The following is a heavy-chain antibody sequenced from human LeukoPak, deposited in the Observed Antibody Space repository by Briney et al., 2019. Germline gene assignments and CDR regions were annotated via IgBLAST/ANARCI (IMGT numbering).Heavy chain of an antibody. Sequence: GGSLRLSCATSGFTFSDYYMSWSRQALGRGVEWLSYISTCGTTIHYADSVKGRFTISRDDAKNSLYLEMNSLRGDDTAVYYCARLGYSYGSYFDNWGQGTLVTVSS. J-gene: IGHJ4*02. V-gene: IGHV3-11*01. CDR3: ARLGYSYGSYFDN. CDR1: GFTFSDYY. D-gene: IGHD5-18*01. CDR2: ISTCGTTI.